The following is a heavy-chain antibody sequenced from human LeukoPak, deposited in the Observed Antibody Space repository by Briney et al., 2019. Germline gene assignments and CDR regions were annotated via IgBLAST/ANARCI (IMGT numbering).Heavy chain of an antibody. V-gene: IGHV3-74*01. CDR3: ARVRGSGSAASFN. CDR2: ISSDGSTT. CDR1: GFTFSTHD. D-gene: IGHD3-10*01. Sequence: PGGSLRLSCAASGFTFSTHDLNWVRQAPGKGLVWVSRISSDGSTTSYADSVKGRFTISRDNAKNTLYLQMNSLRAEDTAVYYCARVRGSGSAASFNWGQGTLVTVSS. J-gene: IGHJ4*02.